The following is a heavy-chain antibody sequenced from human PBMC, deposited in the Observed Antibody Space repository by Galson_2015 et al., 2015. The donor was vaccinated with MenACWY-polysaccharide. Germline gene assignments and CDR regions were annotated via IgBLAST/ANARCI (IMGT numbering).Heavy chain of an antibody. CDR2: ISSSSSTI. CDR3: VRTEYYYHNTGDRASFDY. V-gene: IGHV3-48*02. J-gene: IGHJ4*02. D-gene: IGHD3-22*01. Sequence: SLRLSCAASGFTFSSYSMNRVRQAPGKGLKWVSYISSSSSTIYYADCVKGRFTISRDNAKNSLYLQMNSLRDEDTAVYYCVRTEYYYHNTGDRASFDYWGQGTLVTVSS. CDR1: GFTFSSYS.